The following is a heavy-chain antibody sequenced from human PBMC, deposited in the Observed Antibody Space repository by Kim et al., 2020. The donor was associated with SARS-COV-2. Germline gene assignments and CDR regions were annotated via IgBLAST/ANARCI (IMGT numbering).Heavy chain of an antibody. V-gene: IGHV3-30*04. CDR2: ISHDGSKK. Sequence: GGSLRLSCAASGFIFSNYAMYWVRQAPGKGLEWVAVISHDGSKKFYAESVKGRFTISRETSKNTLDLQMTSLRAEDTALYYCGRSAIHLEPRIDSWGQGT. CDR1: GFIFSNYA. CDR3: GRSAIHLEPRIDS. J-gene: IGHJ4*02. D-gene: IGHD3-3*01.